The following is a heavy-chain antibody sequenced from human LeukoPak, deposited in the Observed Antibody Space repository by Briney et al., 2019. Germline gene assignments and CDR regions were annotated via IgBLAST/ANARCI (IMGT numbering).Heavy chain of an antibody. Sequence: SETLSLTCTVSGGSITSYYWGWIRQPAGKGLEWIGRIYDSETTNYNPSLKSRVTMSVDTSRNQFSLKLRSVTAADTAVYYRARENYSFDYWGQGTMVTVSS. CDR3: ARENYSFDY. D-gene: IGHD2-21*01. V-gene: IGHV4-4*07. J-gene: IGHJ4*02. CDR1: GGSITSYY. CDR2: IYDSETT.